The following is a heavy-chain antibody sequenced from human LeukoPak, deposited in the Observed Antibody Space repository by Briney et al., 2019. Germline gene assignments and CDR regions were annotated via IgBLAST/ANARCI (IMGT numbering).Heavy chain of an antibody. CDR2: ISAGNGNT. CDR1: GGTFISYA. Sequence: ASVKVSCKGCGGTFISYAISWVGQAPGQGLEWMGWISAGNGNTKYSQNFQGRVTFISNTSATTAFMELSSLRSEDAAVYYCARDSGSGNNDYWGQGTLVTVSS. D-gene: IGHD1-26*01. CDR3: ARDSGSGNNDY. J-gene: IGHJ4*02. V-gene: IGHV1-3*01.